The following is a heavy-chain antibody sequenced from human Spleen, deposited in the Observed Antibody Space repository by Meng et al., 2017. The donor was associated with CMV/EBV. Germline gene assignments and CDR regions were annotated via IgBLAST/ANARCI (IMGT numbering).Heavy chain of an antibody. D-gene: IGHD3-3*01. V-gene: IGHV5-51*01. CDR2: IYPGDSDT. CDR1: GYSFTSATYS. CDR3: ARQLDFWSLDY. J-gene: IGHJ4*02. Sequence: GESLKISCKGSGYSFTSATYSIAWVRQMPGKGLEWMGIIYPGDSDTRYSPSFQGQVTISADKPISTAYLQWSSLKASDSAMYYCARQLDFWSLDYWGQGTLVTVSS.